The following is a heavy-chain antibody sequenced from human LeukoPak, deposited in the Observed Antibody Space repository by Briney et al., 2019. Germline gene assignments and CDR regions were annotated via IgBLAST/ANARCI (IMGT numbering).Heavy chain of an antibody. CDR2: IIPIFGTA. J-gene: IGHJ4*02. V-gene: IGHV1-69*13. CDR1: GGXFSSYA. CDR3: ARLEDGYKTTDY. Sequence: ASVKVSCKASGGXFSSYAISWVRQAPGQGLEWMGGIIPIFGTANYAQKFQGRVTITADESTSTAYMELSSLRSEDTAVYYCARLEDGYKTTDYWGQGTLVTVSS. D-gene: IGHD5-24*01.